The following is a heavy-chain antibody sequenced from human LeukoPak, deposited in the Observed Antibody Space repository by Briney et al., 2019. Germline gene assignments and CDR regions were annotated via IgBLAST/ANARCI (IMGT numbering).Heavy chain of an antibody. Sequence: SETLPLTCTVSGGSISSYYWSWIRQPPGKGLEWIGYIYYSGSTNYNPSLKSRVTISVDTSKNPLSLKLSSVTAADTAMYYCASTNYNTAVKSRVTISVDTSKTQCSLELSSMTAADTAVYYCARTLVGGRVRSPYSFDYWGQGNLVTVSS. CDR2: IYYSGST. CDR3: ASTNYNTAVKSRVTISVDTSKTQCSLELSSMTAADTAVYYCARTLVGGRVRSPYSFDY. V-gene: IGHV4-59*01. CDR1: GGSISSYY. J-gene: IGHJ4*02. D-gene: IGHD3-10*01.